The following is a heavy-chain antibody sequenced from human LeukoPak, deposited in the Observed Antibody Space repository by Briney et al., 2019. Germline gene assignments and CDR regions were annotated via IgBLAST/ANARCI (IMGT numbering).Heavy chain of an antibody. V-gene: IGHV3-21*01. Sequence: PGGSLRLSCAASGFTFSSYSMNWVRQAPGKGLEWVSSISSSSSYIYYADSVKGRSTISRDNAKNSLYLQMNSLRAEDTAVYYCARDSPRGGKAFDIWGQGTMVTVSS. CDR3: ARDSPRGGKAFDI. CDR2: ISSSSSYI. CDR1: GFTFSSYS. D-gene: IGHD3-10*01. J-gene: IGHJ3*02.